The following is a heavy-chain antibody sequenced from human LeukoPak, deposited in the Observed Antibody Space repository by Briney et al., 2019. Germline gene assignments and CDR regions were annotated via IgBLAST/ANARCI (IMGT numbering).Heavy chain of an antibody. D-gene: IGHD3-9*01. CDR3: AILTGYYFDY. J-gene: IGHJ4*02. V-gene: IGHV3-23*01. CDR1: GFTFSSYA. Sequence: GGTPRLSCAASGFTFSSYAMSWVRQAPGKGLEWVSAISGSGGSTYYADSVKGRFTISRDNSKNSLYLQMNSLRAEDTAVYYCAILTGYYFDYWGQGTLVTVSS. CDR2: ISGSGGST.